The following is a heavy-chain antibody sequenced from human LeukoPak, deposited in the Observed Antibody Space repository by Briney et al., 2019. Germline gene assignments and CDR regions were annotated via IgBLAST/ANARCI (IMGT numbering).Heavy chain of an antibody. J-gene: IGHJ4*02. CDR1: GFTFSSYW. CDR2: INNDGSDT. CDR3: AGVGDYSGDYVRFDS. Sequence: GGSLRLSCAASGFTFSSYWMHWVRQVPGKGLVWVSRINNDGSDTTYADSVKGRFTISRDNAKNTFYLQMNSLRAEDTAVYYCAGVGDYSGDYVRFDSWGQGTLVTVSS. V-gene: IGHV3-74*01. D-gene: IGHD4-17*01.